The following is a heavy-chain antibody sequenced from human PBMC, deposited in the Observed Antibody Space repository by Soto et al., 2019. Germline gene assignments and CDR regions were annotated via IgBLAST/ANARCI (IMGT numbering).Heavy chain of an antibody. CDR1: GFTFSSYG. D-gene: IGHD2-2*01. CDR2: ISYDGSNK. J-gene: IGHJ6*02. CDR3: AKSDIVVVPAAIGDYYYYGMDV. V-gene: IGHV3-30*18. Sequence: GGSLRLSCAASGFTFSSYGMHWVRQAPGKGLEWVAVISYDGSNKYYADSVKGRFTISRDNSRNTLYLQMNSPRAEDTAVYYCAKSDIVVVPAAIGDYYYYGMDVWGQGTTVTVSS.